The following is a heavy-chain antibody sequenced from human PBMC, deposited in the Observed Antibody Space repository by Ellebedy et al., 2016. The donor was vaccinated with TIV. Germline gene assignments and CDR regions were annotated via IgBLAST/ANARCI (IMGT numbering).Heavy chain of an antibody. CDR2: IYNSGST. Sequence: MPSETLSLTCTVSGGSITGHYWSWIRQPPGKGLEWIGDIYNSGSTDYNPSLKSRVTISVDTSKNQLSLKLNSVTAADTAVYYFSRLQCVAAAGCWFDPWGQGTLVTVSS. CDR3: SRLQCVAAAGCWFDP. J-gene: IGHJ5*02. CDR1: GGSITGHY. D-gene: IGHD6-13*01. V-gene: IGHV4-59*11.